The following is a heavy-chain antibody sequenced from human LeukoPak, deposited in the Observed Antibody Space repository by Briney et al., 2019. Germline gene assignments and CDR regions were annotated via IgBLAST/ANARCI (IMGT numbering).Heavy chain of an antibody. Sequence: ASVKVSCKASGYTFTGYYMHWVRQAPGQGLEWMGWINPNSGGTNYAQKFQGRVTMTRDTSISTAYMELSRLRSDDTAVYYCARDGGYCSGGSCYMYYYYYYMDVWGKGTTVTVSS. CDR2: INPNSGGT. J-gene: IGHJ6*03. CDR1: GYTFTGYY. V-gene: IGHV1-2*02. D-gene: IGHD2-15*01. CDR3: ARDGGYCSGGSCYMYYYYYYMDV.